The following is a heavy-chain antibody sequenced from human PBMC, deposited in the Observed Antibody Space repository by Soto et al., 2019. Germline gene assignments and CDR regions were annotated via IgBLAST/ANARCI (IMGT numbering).Heavy chain of an antibody. V-gene: IGHV1-18*01. CDR1: GYTFTNYG. Sequence: QVQLVQSGVEVKKPGASVKVSCQASGYTFTNYGITWLRQAPGQGLEWMGWVSAYNRNTNYAQRFQDGVTMTTHTSTRTAYMELRNLKSDDTAIYFCARERQYEPLLYWGQGTLVTVSS. J-gene: IGHJ4*02. CDR3: ARERQYEPLLY. CDR2: VSAYNRNT. D-gene: IGHD2-2*01.